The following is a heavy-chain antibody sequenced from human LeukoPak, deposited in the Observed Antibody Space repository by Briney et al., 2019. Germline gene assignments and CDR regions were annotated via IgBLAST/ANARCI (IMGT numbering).Heavy chain of an antibody. CDR3: ARGGVVPAAKMYNWFDP. J-gene: IGHJ5*02. V-gene: IGHV4-34*01. CDR2: INHSGST. D-gene: IGHD2-2*01. CDR1: GGSFSGYY. Sequence: SETLSLTCAAYGGSFSGYYWSWIRQPPGKGLEWIGEINHSGSTNYNPSLKSRVTISVDTSKNQFSLKLSSVTAADTAVYYCARGGVVPAAKMYNWFDPWGQGTLVTVSS.